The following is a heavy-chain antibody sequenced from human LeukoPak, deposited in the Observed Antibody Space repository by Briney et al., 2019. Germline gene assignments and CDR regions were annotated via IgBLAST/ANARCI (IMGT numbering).Heavy chain of an antibody. Sequence: ASVKVSCKASGYTFTSYGISWMRQAPGQGLEWMGWISAYNVNTNDAQKLQGRVTMTTDTSTTTAYMELRSLRSEDTAVYYCARVPVSGPGARFDYWGQGTLVTVSS. CDR2: ISAYNVNT. J-gene: IGHJ4*02. D-gene: IGHD4-11*01. CDR3: ARVPVSGPGARFDY. V-gene: IGHV1-18*01. CDR1: GYTFTSYG.